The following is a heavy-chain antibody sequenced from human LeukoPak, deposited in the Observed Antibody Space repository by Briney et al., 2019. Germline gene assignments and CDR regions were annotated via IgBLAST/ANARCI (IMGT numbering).Heavy chain of an antibody. CDR1: GGSISSSSYY. V-gene: IGHV4-39*01. CDR2: IYYSGST. D-gene: IGHD3-22*01. CDR3: ARRDRVGAFDI. Sequence: SETLSLTCTVSGGSISSSSYYWGWIRQPPGKGQEWIGSIYYSGSTYYNPSLKSRVTISVDTSKNQFSLKLSSVTAADTAVYYCARRDRVGAFDIWGQGAMVTVSS. J-gene: IGHJ3*02.